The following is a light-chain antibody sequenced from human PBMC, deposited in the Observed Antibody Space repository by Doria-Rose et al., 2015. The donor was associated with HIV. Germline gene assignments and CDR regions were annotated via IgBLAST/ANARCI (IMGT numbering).Light chain of an antibody. CDR3: QQYYDTPS. Sequence: TQSPESLGMPLGERATLNCKSNQSLLYTSKNYLAWYQQKPVQPPKLLIYWASTRQSGVPARFSGSGSGTDFTLTISSLEAEDVAVYYCQQYYDTPSFGPGTTVDIK. V-gene: IGKV4-1*01. CDR2: WAS. CDR1: QSLLYTSKNY. J-gene: IGKJ3*01.